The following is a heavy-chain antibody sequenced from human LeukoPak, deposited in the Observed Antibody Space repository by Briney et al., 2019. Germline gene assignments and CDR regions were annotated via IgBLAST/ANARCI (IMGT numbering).Heavy chain of an antibody. CDR1: GASISSYY. D-gene: IGHD6-13*01. CDR2: IYYSGST. CDR3: ARGCSAGTPHNWFDP. J-gene: IGHJ5*02. V-gene: IGHV4-59*01. Sequence: SETLSLTCTVSGASISSYYWSWIRQPPGKGLEWIGYIYYSGSTNYNPSLKSRVTISVDTSKNQFSLKLSSVTAADTAVYYCARGCSAGTPHNWFDPWGQGTLVTVSS.